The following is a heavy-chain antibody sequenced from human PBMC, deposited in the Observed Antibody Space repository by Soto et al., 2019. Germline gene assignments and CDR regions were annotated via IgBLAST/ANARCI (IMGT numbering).Heavy chain of an antibody. V-gene: IGHV1-18*01. CDR2: ISAYNGNT. J-gene: IGHJ6*02. CDR1: GYTFTSYG. CDR3: ARETYYDFWSVYLGMYV. Sequence: QVQLVQSGAEVKKPGASVKVSCKASGYTFTSYGISWVRQAPGQGLEWMGWISAYNGNTNYAQKLQGRVTMTTDQSTSTAYMELRSLRSDDTAVYYCARETYYDFWSVYLGMYVWGQGTTVTVSS. D-gene: IGHD3-3*01.